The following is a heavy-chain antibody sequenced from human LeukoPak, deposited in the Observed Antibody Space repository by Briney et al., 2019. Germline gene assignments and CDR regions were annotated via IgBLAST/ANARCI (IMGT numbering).Heavy chain of an antibody. CDR1: GFTVSSNY. J-gene: IGHJ4*02. Sequence: GGSLRLFCAASGFTVSSNYMSWVRQAPGKGLEWVSVIYSGGSTYYADSVKGRFTISRDNSKNTLYLQMNSLRAEDTAVYYCARETYDSSGSMNWGQGTLVTVSS. CDR3: ARETYDSSGSMN. CDR2: IYSGGST. V-gene: IGHV3-53*01. D-gene: IGHD3-22*01.